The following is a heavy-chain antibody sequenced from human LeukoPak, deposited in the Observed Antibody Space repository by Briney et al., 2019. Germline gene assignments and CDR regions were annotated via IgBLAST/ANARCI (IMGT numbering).Heavy chain of an antibody. V-gene: IGHV3-23*01. D-gene: IGHD5-18*01. CDR2: ISGSGGST. CDR1: GFTFSSYA. J-gene: IGHJ3*02. CDR3: AKDRAGSSGYPPDAFDI. Sequence: GGSLRLSCAASGFTFSSYAMSWVRQAPGKGLEWVSDISGSGGSTYSADSVKGRFTISRDNSKNTAYLQMNSLRAEDTAAYYCAKDRAGSSGYPPDAFDIWGQGTMVTVSS.